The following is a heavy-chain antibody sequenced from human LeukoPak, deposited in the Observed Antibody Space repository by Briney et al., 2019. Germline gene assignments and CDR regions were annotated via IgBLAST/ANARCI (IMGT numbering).Heavy chain of an antibody. CDR2: INPNSGGT. CDR1: GYTFTGYY. J-gene: IGHJ5*02. CDR3: ARDRLVMITFGGVIVLDP. V-gene: IGHV1-2*02. Sequence: RASVKVSCKAPGYTFTGYYMHWVRQAPGQGLEWMGWINPNSGGTNYAQKFQGRVTMTRDTSISTAYMELSRLRSDDTAVYYCARDRLVMITFGGVIVLDPWGQGTLVIVSS. D-gene: IGHD3-16*02.